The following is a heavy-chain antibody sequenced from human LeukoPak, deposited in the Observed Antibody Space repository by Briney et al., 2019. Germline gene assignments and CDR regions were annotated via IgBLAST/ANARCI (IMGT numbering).Heavy chain of an antibody. CDR2: ISSSSSYI. J-gene: IGHJ6*03. V-gene: IGHV3-21*01. Sequence: GGSLRLSCAASRFTFSSYSMNWVRQAPGKGLKWVSSISSSSSYIYYADSVKGRFTISRDNAKNSLYLQMNSLRAEDTAVYYCARVGPWVNPDYYYYMDVWGKGTTVTVSS. D-gene: IGHD1-14*01. CDR3: ARVGPWVNPDYYYYMDV. CDR1: RFTFSSYS.